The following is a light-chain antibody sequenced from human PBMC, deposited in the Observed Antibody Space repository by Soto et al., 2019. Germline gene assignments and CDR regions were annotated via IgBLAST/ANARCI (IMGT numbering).Light chain of an antibody. CDR1: SIDVGGYVY. Sequence: QSALTQPPSASGSPGQSVTISGPGTSIDVGGYVYVSWYQQHPGKAPKLIIYEVSKRPSGVPDRFSGSKSGNTASLTVSGLQAEDEDDYYCSSYAGINNFYVFGSGTKVTVL. J-gene: IGLJ1*01. CDR3: SSYAGINNFYV. CDR2: EVS. V-gene: IGLV2-8*01.